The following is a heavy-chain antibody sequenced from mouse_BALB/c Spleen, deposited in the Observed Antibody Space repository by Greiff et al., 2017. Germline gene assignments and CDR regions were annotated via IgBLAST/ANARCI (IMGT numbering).Heavy chain of an antibody. CDR3: TRSYRYDREWYFDV. CDR2: INPSNGGT. CDR1: GYTFTSYY. Sequence: QVQLKESGAELVKPGASVKLSCKASGYTFTSYYMYWVKQRPGQGLEWIGEINPSNGGTNFNEKFKSKATLTVDKSSSTAYMQLSSLTSEDSAVYYCTRSYRYDREWYFDVWGAGTTVTVSS. D-gene: IGHD2-14*01. V-gene: IGHV1S81*02. J-gene: IGHJ1*01.